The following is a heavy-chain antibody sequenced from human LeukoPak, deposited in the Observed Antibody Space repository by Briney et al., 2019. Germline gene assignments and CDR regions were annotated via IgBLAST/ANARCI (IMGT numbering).Heavy chain of an antibody. D-gene: IGHD3-16*01. CDR3: ATDWGSGTHYVRAFDL. CDR2: IKKKGDGGTS. J-gene: IGHJ3*01. V-gene: IGHV3-15*01. CDR1: GFKLKDAW. Sequence: AGGSLRLFCAACGFKLKDAWMSWVRQAPGKGREWVGRIKKKGDGGTSDYAAPVEGRFTISREDWRNTLYLQMNSLKTDDSAVYHCATDWGSGTHYVRAFDLWGQGAVVTVSS.